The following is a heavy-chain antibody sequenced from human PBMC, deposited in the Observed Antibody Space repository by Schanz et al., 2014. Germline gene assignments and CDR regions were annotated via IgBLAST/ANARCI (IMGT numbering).Heavy chain of an antibody. Sequence: EVQLVESGGGLIQPGGSLRLSCAASGFTFSSYWMLWVRQAPGKGLVWVSRVNSDGSTTTYADSVKGRFTISRDNAKNTLYLQMDSLRAEDTAVYYCARGRGSTYYIDYWGQGALVTVSS. CDR3: ARGRGSTYYIDY. V-gene: IGHV3-74*02. J-gene: IGHJ4*02. CDR1: GFTFSSYW. CDR2: VNSDGSTT. D-gene: IGHD3-10*01.